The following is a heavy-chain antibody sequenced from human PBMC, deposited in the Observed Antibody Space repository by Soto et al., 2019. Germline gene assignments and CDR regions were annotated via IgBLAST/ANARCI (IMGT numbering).Heavy chain of an antibody. CDR2: IYSTGTT. CDR1: GASISGFY. J-gene: IGHJ5*02. V-gene: IGHV4-4*07. Sequence: PSETLSLTCTVSGASISGFYWSWIRKSAGKGLEWIGRIYSTGTTDYNPSLKSRVMMSVDTSKKQFSLKLRSVTAADTAVYYCVRDGTKTLRDWFDPWGQGISVTVSS. D-gene: IGHD1-1*01. CDR3: VRDGTKTLRDWFDP.